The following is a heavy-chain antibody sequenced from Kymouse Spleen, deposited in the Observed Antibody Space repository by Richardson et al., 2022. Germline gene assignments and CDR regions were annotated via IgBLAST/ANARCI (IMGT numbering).Heavy chain of an antibody. D-gene: IGHD6-19*01. CDR2: INHSGST. J-gene: IGHJ4*02. V-gene: IGHV4-34*01. Sequence: QVQLQQWGAGLLKPSETLSLTCAVYGGSFSGYYWSWIRQPPGKGLEWIGEINHSGSTNYNPSLKSRVTISVDTSKNQFSLKLSSVTAADTAVYYCARGSSGWFDYWGQGTLVTVSS. CDR1: GGSFSGYY. CDR3: ARGSSGWFDY.